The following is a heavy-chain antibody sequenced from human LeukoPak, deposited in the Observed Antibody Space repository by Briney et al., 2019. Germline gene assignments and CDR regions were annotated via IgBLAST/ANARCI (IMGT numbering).Heavy chain of an antibody. J-gene: IGHJ4*02. CDR1: GFTFSSYA. Sequence: PGGSLRLSCAASGFTFSSYAMSWVRQAPGKGLEWVSAISGSGGSTYYADSVKGRFTISRDNSKNTLYLQMNSLRAEDTAVYYCAKRSGVYGVRGEEGLYWGQGTLVTVSS. CDR2: ISGSGGST. D-gene: IGHD3-10*01. CDR3: AKRSGVYGVRGEEGLY. V-gene: IGHV3-23*01.